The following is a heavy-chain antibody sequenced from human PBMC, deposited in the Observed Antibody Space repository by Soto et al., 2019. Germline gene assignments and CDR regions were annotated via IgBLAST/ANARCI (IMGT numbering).Heavy chain of an antibody. V-gene: IGHV3-30*18. J-gene: IGHJ4*02. CDR1: GFTFSSYG. CDR3: AKDDPYYYDSSGSDY. CDR2: ISYDGSNK. D-gene: IGHD3-22*01. Sequence: PGGSLRLSCAASGFTFSSYGMHWVRQAPGKGLEWVAVISYDGSNKYYAGSVKGRFTISRDNSKNTLYLQMNSLRAEDTAVYYCAKDDPYYYDSSGSDYWGQGTLVTVSS.